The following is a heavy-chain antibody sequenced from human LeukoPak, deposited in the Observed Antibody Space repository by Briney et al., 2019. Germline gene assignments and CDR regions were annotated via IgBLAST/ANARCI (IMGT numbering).Heavy chain of an antibody. CDR1: GFTFSRYW. CDR2: IKEDGSEK. Sequence: GGSLRLSCAASGFTFSRYWMSWVRQAPGKGLEWVANIKEDGSEKYYVDSVKGRFTISRDNAKNSLYLQMNNLRAEDTALYHCATAVAAGWFDPWGQGTLVTVSS. D-gene: IGHD6-13*01. CDR3: ATAVAAGWFDP. V-gene: IGHV3-7*01. J-gene: IGHJ5*02.